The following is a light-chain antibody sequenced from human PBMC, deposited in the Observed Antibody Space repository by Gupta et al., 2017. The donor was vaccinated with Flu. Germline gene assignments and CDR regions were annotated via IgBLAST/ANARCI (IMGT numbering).Light chain of an antibody. V-gene: IGKV3-20*01. CDR2: AAS. J-gene: IGKJ1*01. CDR1: QSVASSY. CDR3: QQYFDSPLT. Sequence: ERATLSCKASQSVASSYFGWYQQKPGQAPRLLIYAASSRATGIPDRFSGSGSGTDFTLTISRLEPEDFAVYYCQQYFDSPLTFGQGTKVEVK.